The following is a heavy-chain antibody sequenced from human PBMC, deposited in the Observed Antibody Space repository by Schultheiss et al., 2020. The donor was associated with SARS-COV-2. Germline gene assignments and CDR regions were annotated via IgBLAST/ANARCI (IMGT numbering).Heavy chain of an antibody. CDR1: GGSLSGYY. CDR2: INHSGST. Sequence: SETLSLTCAVYGGSLSGYYWNWIRQPPGKGLEWIGEINHSGSTNYNPSLKSRVTISLDTSKNQFSLKVTSVTAADTAVYYCARGKRGSSVLTWDYYYYYGMDVWGQGTTVTVSS. CDR3: ARGKRGSSVLTWDYYYYYGMDV. D-gene: IGHD6-13*01. V-gene: IGHV4-34*01. J-gene: IGHJ6*02.